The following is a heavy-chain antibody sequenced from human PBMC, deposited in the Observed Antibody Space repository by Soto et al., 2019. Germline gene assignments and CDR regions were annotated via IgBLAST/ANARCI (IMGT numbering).Heavy chain of an antibody. CDR3: EKEDDSAGYFSTPVD. V-gene: IGHV3-23*01. Sequence: PGGSLRLSCAASGFTFRSYAMSWVRQTPGKGLLWVSTISGSGFGTHYADSVKGRFTISRENSKNTLYLQMNSLRAEDTAVYYCEKEDDSAGYFSTPVDWGQGTLVTVYS. CDR2: ISGSGFGT. D-gene: IGHD3-22*01. J-gene: IGHJ4*02. CDR1: GFTFRSYA.